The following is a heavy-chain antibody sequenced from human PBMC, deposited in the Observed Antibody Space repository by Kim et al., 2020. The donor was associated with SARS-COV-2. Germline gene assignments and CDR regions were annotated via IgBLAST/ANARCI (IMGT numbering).Heavy chain of an antibody. J-gene: IGHJ4*02. V-gene: IGHV3-30-3*01. CDR3: ARGFHSGSGSYYSPVLY. CDR1: GLTFSSYA. Sequence: GGSLRLSCAASGLTFSSYALHWVRQAPGKGLEWVAVISYDGSNKHYADSVKGRFTISRDYSKNTLYLQMNSLRAEDTAVYYCARGFHSGSGSYYSPVLYWGQGTLVTVSS. D-gene: IGHD3-10*01. CDR2: ISYDGSNK.